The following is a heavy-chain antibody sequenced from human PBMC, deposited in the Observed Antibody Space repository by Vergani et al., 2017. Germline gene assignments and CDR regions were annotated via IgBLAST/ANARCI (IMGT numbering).Heavy chain of an antibody. J-gene: IGHJ6*03. D-gene: IGHD7-27*01. CDR1: GGSISSGGYY. V-gene: IGHV4-31*03. CDR2: TYYSGST. CDR3: ARHTGSRTYYXMDV. Sequence: QVQLQESGPGLVKPSQTLSLTCTVSGGSISSGGYYWSWIRQHPGKGLEWIGYTYYSGSTYSNPSLKSRVTISVDTSKNQFSLKLSSVTAAATAVYYCARHTGSRTYYXMDVWGKGTTVTVSS.